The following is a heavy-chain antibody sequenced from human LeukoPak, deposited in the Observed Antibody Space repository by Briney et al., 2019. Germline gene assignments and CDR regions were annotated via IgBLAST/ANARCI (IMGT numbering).Heavy chain of an antibody. CDR2: IYHGDCDT. J-gene: IGHJ4*02. V-gene: IGHV5-51*01. CDR3: ARHGSIAAARNYFDY. D-gene: IGHD6-13*01. CDR1: GYSFTSYW. Sequence: GASLQISCKGSGYSFTSYWIGWVRPMPGKGVEWMGIIYHGDCDTRYSPSFQGQVTISADKSISTAYLQWSSLKASDTAMYYCARHGSIAAARNYFDYWGQGTPVTVSS.